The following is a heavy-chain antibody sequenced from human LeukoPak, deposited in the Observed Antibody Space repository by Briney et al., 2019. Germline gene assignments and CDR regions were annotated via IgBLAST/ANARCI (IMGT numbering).Heavy chain of an antibody. Sequence: ASVKVSCKVSGYTLTELSMHWVRQAPGKGLEWMGGFDPEDGETIYAQKFQGRVTMTTDTSTSTAYMELRSLRSDDTAVYYCAREWEPSAFDIWGQGTMVTVSS. V-gene: IGHV1-24*01. CDR1: GYTLTELS. CDR2: FDPEDGET. J-gene: IGHJ3*02. CDR3: AREWEPSAFDI. D-gene: IGHD1-14*01.